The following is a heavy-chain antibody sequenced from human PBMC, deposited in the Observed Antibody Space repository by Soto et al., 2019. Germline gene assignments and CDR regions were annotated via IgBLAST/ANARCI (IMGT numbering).Heavy chain of an antibody. J-gene: IGHJ3*02. V-gene: IGHV3-13*01. D-gene: IGHD2-15*01. CDR1: GFTFSSYD. CDR2: IGTAGDT. CDR3: ARAEREYCSGGSCHADAFDI. Sequence: PGGSLRLSCAASGFTFSSYDMHWVRQATGKGLEWVSAIGTAGDTYYPGSVKGRFTISRENAKNSLYLQMNSLRAGDTAVYYCARAEREYCSGGSCHADAFDIWGQGTMVT.